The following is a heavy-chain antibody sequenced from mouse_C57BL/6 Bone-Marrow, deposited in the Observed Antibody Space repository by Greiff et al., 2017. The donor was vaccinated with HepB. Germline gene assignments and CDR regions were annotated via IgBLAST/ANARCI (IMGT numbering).Heavy chain of an antibody. CDR1: GYTFTSYW. D-gene: IGHD1-1*01. V-gene: IGHV1-72*01. CDR3: ARSTTVVEPLYWYFDV. J-gene: IGHJ1*03. CDR2: IDPNSGGT. Sequence: VQLQQPGAELVKPGASVKLSCKASGYTFTSYWMHWVKQRPGRGLEWIGRIDPNSGGTKYNEKFKSKATLTVDKPSSTAYMQLSSLTSEDSAVYYCARSTTVVEPLYWYFDVWGTGTTVTVSS.